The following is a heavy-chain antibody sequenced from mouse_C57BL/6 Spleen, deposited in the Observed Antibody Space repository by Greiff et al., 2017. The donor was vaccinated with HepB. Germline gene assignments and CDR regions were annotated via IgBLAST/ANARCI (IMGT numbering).Heavy chain of an antibody. Sequence: EVKLMESGGGLVKPGGSLKLSCAASGFTFSSYAMSWVRQTPEKRLEWVATISDGGSYTYYPDNVKGRFTISRDNAKNNLYLQMSHLKSEDTAMYYCARDREIYDGYSYAMDYWGQGTSVTVSS. D-gene: IGHD2-3*01. J-gene: IGHJ4*01. V-gene: IGHV5-4*01. CDR3: ARDREIYDGYSYAMDY. CDR2: ISDGGSYT. CDR1: GFTFSSYA.